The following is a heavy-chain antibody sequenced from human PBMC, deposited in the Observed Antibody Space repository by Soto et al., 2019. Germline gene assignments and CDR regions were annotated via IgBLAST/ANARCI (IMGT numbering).Heavy chain of an antibody. J-gene: IGHJ4*02. V-gene: IGHV4-31*01. CDR1: GGSISSGGYY. D-gene: IGHD5-12*01. Sequence: QVQLQESGPGLVKPSQTLSLTCTVSGGSISSGGYYWSWIRQHPGKGLEWIGYIYYSGSTYYNPSLKSLVTISVDTSKNQFSLKLSSVTAADTAVYYCARRPPGYSGYDRYFDYWGQGTLVTVSS. CDR3: ARRPPGYSGYDRYFDY. CDR2: IYYSGST.